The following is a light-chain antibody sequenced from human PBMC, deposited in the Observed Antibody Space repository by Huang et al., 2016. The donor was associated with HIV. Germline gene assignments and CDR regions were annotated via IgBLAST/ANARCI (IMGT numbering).Light chain of an antibody. CDR2: GAS. J-gene: IGKJ2*01. CDR3: QQYGSSPPFP. V-gene: IGKV3-20*01. Sequence: EIVLTQSPGTLSLSPGERATLSCRASQSVRSNTYLAWYQQKPGQAPRLLIYGASSRATGIPDRCSGSGSGTDFTLTITRLEPEDSAVYYCQQYGSSPPFPFGQGTKLEIK. CDR1: QSVRSNTY.